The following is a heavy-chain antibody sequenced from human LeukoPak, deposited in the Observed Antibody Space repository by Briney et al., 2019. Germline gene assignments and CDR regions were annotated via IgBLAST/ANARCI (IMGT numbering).Heavy chain of an antibody. CDR2: IRYDGSNK. CDR1: GFTFSSYG. CDR3: AKLSDTYYYGSGSYGHGYYYGMDV. J-gene: IGHJ6*02. Sequence: GGSLRLSCAASGFTFSSYGMHWVRQAPGKGLEWVAFIRYDGSNKYYADSVKGRFTISRDNSKNTLYLQMNSLRAEDTAVYYCAKLSDTYYYGSGSYGHGYYYGMDVWGQGTTVTVSS. D-gene: IGHD3-10*01. V-gene: IGHV3-30*02.